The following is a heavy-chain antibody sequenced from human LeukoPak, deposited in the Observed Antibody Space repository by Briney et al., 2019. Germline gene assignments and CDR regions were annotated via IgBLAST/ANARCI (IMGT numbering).Heavy chain of an antibody. CDR1: GGSFSGYY. Sequence: PSETLSLTCAVYGGSFSGYYWSWIRQPPGKGPEWIGEINHSGSTNYNPSLKSRVTISVDTSKNQFSLKLSSVTAADTAVYYCASWIAAAGTDLDAFDIWGQGTMVTVSS. J-gene: IGHJ3*02. CDR2: INHSGST. D-gene: IGHD6-13*01. CDR3: ASWIAAAGTDLDAFDI. V-gene: IGHV4-34*01.